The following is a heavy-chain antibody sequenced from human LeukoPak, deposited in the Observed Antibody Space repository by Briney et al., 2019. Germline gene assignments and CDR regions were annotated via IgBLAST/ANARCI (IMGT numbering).Heavy chain of an antibody. D-gene: IGHD6-13*01. Sequence: SETLSLTCIVSGDSISNYYWSWIRQPAGKGLEWIGRIYTSGSTNYNPSLKSRVTMSVDTSKNQFSLRLTSVTAADTAVYYCAREAAAGTFYFDYWGQGTLVTVSS. J-gene: IGHJ4*02. CDR3: AREAAAGTFYFDY. CDR1: GDSISNYY. CDR2: IYTSGST. V-gene: IGHV4-4*07.